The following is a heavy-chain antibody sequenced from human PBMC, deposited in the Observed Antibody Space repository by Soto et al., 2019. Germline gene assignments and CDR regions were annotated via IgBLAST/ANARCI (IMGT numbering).Heavy chain of an antibody. J-gene: IGHJ4*02. D-gene: IGHD3-10*01. CDR1: GGTFSSYA. Sequence: QVQLVQSGAEVKKPGSSVKVSCKASGGTFSSYAISWVRQAPGQWLEWLGGIIPIFGTANYAQKFQGRVTITADESTITAYLELRSLRSEDTAVYYCARSVLLWFGDVVIAYYFDYWGQGTLVTVSS. CDR2: IIPIFGTA. CDR3: ARSVLLWFGDVVIAYYFDY. V-gene: IGHV1-69*01.